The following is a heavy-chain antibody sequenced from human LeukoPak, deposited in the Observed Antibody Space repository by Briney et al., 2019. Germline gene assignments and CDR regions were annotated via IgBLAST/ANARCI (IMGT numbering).Heavy chain of an antibody. CDR3: AGDLWLLPQGAFDI. J-gene: IGHJ3*02. D-gene: IGHD3-22*01. V-gene: IGHV4-4*07. CDR1: GGSISSYY. CDR2: IYTSEST. Sequence: SETLSLTCTVSGGSISSYYWSWIRQPAGKGLEWIGRIYTSESTNYSPSLKSRVTMSVDTSKNQFSLKLSSVTAADTAVYYCAGDLWLLPQGAFDIWGQGTMVTVSS.